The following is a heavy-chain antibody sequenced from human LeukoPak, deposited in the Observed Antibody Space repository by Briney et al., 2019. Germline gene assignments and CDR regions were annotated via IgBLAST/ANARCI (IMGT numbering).Heavy chain of an antibody. CDR3: ARDLKGYPDY. V-gene: IGHV3-53*01. CDR1: GLNVTSNY. CDR2: IYNDDKT. D-gene: IGHD2-2*01. Sequence: GSLKLSCAASGLNVTSNYMSRVRQAPGEGLEWVSVIYNDDKTYYADSVKGRLTISRDNSKNILYLQMKSLRAEDTAVYYCARDLKGYPDYWGQGTLVTVSS. J-gene: IGHJ4*02.